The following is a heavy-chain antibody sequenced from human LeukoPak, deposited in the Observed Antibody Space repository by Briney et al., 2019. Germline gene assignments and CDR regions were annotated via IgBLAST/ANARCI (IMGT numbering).Heavy chain of an antibody. D-gene: IGHD3/OR15-3a*01. V-gene: IGHV3-11*04. J-gene: IGHJ5*02. Sequence: GGSLRLSCAASGFTFCDYYMSWIRQAPGKGLEWVSYNSSSGSTIYYADSVKGRFTISRDNAKNSLYLQMNSLRAEDTAVYYCARAGTNNWFDPWGQGTLVTVSS. CDR1: GFTFCDYY. CDR3: ARAGTNNWFDP. CDR2: NSSSGSTI.